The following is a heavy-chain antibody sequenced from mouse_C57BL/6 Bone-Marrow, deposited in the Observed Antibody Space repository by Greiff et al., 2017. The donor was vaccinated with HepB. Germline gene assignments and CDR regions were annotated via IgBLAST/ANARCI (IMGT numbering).Heavy chain of an antibody. Sequence: QVQLQQSGPELVKPGASVKISCKASGYAFSSSWMNWVKQRPGKGLEWIGRIYPGDGDTNYNGKFKGKATLTADKSSSTAYMQLSSLTSEDSAVYFCARSNLYLYFDVWGTGTTVTVSS. D-gene: IGHD4-1*01. CDR3: ARSNLYLYFDV. CDR2: IYPGDGDT. CDR1: GYAFSSSW. J-gene: IGHJ1*03. V-gene: IGHV1-82*01.